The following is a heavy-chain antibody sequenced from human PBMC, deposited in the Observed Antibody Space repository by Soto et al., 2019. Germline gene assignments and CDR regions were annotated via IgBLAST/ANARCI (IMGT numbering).Heavy chain of an antibody. CDR1: GVSVCIFA. V-gene: IGHV3-23*01. D-gene: IGHD2-2*01. Sequence: PGGSMGLCCAACGVSVCIFAVNGVRNSPGKGLEWISGISGSGSSTHDADSVQGRFIISRDNSNGTLYLQMDSLRADDSAVYYCAKGRRVGISSPLDLWGQGTPVTVSS. J-gene: IGHJ4*02. CDR3: AKGRRVGISSPLDL. CDR2: ISGSGSST.